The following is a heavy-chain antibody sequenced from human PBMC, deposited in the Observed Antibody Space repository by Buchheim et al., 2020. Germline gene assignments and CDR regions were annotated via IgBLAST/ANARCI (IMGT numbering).Heavy chain of an antibody. Sequence: EVQLVESGGGLVQPGGSLRLSCAASGFTFSSYSMNWVRQAPGKGLEWVSYISSSSSTIYYADSVKGRFTISRDNAKNSLYLQMNSLRAEDTAVYYCARDHCSGGSCYTLRSNYYYGMDVWGQGTT. J-gene: IGHJ6*02. CDR1: GFTFSSYS. V-gene: IGHV3-48*01. D-gene: IGHD2-15*01. CDR2: ISSSSSTI. CDR3: ARDHCSGGSCYTLRSNYYYGMDV.